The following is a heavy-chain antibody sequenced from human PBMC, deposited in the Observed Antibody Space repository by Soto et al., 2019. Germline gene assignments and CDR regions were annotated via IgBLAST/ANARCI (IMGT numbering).Heavy chain of an antibody. CDR1: GYSFTNYW. J-gene: IGHJ4*01. V-gene: IGHV5-51*01. CDR3: ARPTTASLYFDY. CDR2: IYPGDSDT. Sequence: LGESLKISCNVSGYSFTNYWIGWVRQMPGKGLEWMGTIYPGDSDTKYSQSFRGQVTISADNSISTAYLQWSSLKASDTAVYYCARPTTASLYFDYWGQGTLVTVSS. D-gene: IGHD5-12*01.